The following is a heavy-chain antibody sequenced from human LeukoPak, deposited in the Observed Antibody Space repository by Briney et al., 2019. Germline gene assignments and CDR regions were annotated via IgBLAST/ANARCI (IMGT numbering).Heavy chain of an antibody. CDR3: AKDVSPLEWYLDS. CDR2: ITASGSST. D-gene: IGHD3-3*01. V-gene: IGHV3-23*01. Sequence: GGCLRLSCAASGFTFSSYAMTWVREAPGKGLCCVATITASGSSTFHADSVKGRFTISRDNSKNTLYLLVDSLRAEDTAIYYCAKDVSPLEWYLDSWGQGVPVTVSS. CDR1: GFTFSSYA. J-gene: IGHJ4*02.